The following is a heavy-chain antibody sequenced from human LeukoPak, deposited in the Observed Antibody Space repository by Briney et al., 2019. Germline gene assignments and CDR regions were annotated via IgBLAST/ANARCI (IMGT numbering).Heavy chain of an antibody. J-gene: IGHJ4*02. CDR1: GFSLSNYW. V-gene: IGHV3-74*01. CDR3: VRSLRSADF. CDR2: ISPDGSQT. Sequence: GGSLRLSCAASGFSLSNYWMHWVRQTPGKGLMWVSQISPDGSQTFYADSVKGRFTISRDNAKNTLFLQMDSLRAEDTALYYCVRSLRSADFWGQGTLVTVSS.